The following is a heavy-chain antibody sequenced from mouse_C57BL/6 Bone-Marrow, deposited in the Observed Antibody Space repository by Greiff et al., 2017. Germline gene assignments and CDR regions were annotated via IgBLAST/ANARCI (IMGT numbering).Heavy chain of an antibody. CDR3: ANDGYYPAWFAY. V-gene: IGHV1-20*01. J-gene: IGHJ3*01. Sequence: DVQLQESGPELVKPGDSVKISCKASGYSFTGYFMNWVMQSHGKSLEWIGRINPYNGDTFYNQKFKGKATLTVDKSSSTAHMELRSLTSEDSAVYYCANDGYYPAWFAYWGQGTLVTVSA. D-gene: IGHD2-3*01. CDR2: INPYNGDT. CDR1: GYSFTGYF.